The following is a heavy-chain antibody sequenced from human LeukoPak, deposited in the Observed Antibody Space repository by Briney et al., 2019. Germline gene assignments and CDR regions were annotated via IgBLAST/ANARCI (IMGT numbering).Heavy chain of an antibody. D-gene: IGHD6-19*01. J-gene: IGHJ4*02. CDR2: ISWNSGSI. V-gene: IGHV3-9*01. Sequence: PGGSLRLSCAASGLTFDDYAMHWVRQAPGKGLAWDSGISWNSGSIGYADSVKGRFTISRDNAKNSLYLQMNSLRAEDTALYYCAKDIGGQWLVFDYWGQGTLVTVSS. CDR3: AKDIGGQWLVFDY. CDR1: GLTFDDYA.